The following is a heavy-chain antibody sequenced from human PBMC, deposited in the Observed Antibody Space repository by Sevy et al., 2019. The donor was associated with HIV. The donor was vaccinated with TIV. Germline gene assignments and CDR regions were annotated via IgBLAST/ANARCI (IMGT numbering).Heavy chain of an antibody. CDR1: SFTFSDYN. Sequence: GGSLRLSCAGSSFTFSDYNINWVRQAPGKGLEWGSYISDGGTYIYYADSVKGRFTVSRDNAKNSVFLLMNSLRAEDTAVYYCARESGYDAFDLWGQGTRVTVSS. CDR3: ARESGYDAFDL. V-gene: IGHV3-21*01. CDR2: ISDGGTYI. D-gene: IGHD5-12*01. J-gene: IGHJ3*01.